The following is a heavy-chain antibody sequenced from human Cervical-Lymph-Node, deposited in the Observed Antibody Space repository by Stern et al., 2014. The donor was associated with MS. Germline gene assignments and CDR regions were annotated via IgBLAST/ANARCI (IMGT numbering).Heavy chain of an antibody. Sequence: VQLVESGGGVVHPGRSLRLSCVGSGFNFSSYGMHWVRQAPGKGPEWVAVISDDGRNKHFADSVKGRFTISRDNSKNTLYLQMNSLRAEDTAVYYCARDLDGGLAAVYVYYYFGLDVWGQGTTVTVSS. J-gene: IGHJ6*02. CDR1: GFNFSSYG. CDR2: ISDDGRNK. CDR3: ARDLDGGLAAVYVYYYFGLDV. D-gene: IGHD6-13*01. V-gene: IGHV3-30*03.